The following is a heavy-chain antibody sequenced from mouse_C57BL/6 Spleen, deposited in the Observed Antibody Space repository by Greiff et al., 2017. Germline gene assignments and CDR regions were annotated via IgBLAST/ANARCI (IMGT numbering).Heavy chain of an antibody. Sequence: EVQGVESGGGLVKPGGSLKLSCAASGFTFSDYGMHWVRQAPEKGLEWVAYISSGSSTIYYADTVKGRFTISRDNAKNTLFLQMTSLRSEDTAMYYCATGVFPYYYAMDYWGQGTSVTVSS. CDR3: ATGVFPYYYAMDY. V-gene: IGHV5-17*01. CDR1: GFTFSDYG. CDR2: ISSGSSTI. J-gene: IGHJ4*01.